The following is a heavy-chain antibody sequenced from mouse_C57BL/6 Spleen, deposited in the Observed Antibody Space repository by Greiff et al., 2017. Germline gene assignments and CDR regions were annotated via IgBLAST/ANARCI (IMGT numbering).Heavy chain of an antibody. D-gene: IGHD1-1*01. J-gene: IGHJ4*01. CDR2: FYPGSGSI. Sequence: QVQLQQPGTELVKPGASVKLSCKASGYTFTSYWMHWVKQRPGQGLEWIGWFYPGSGSIKYNEKFKDKATLTADKSSSTVYMELSRLTSEDSAVYFCARHEIYYYGSSPAMDYWGQGTSVTVSS. V-gene: IGHV1-62-2*01. CDR1: GYTFTSYW. CDR3: ARHEIYYYGSSPAMDY.